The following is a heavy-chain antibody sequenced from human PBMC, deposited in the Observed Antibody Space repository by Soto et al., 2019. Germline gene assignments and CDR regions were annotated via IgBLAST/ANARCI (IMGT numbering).Heavy chain of an antibody. Sequence: ASVKVSCKASGYTFTGYYMHWVRQAPGQRLERIGWINPNSGGTNYAQKFQGWVTMTRDTSISTAYMELSRLRSDDTAVYYCARDLLPTIFGVVPLTYVHGMDVWGQGTTVTVSS. CDR3: ARDLLPTIFGVVPLTYVHGMDV. CDR1: GYTFTGYY. D-gene: IGHD3-3*01. J-gene: IGHJ6*02. V-gene: IGHV1-2*04. CDR2: INPNSGGT.